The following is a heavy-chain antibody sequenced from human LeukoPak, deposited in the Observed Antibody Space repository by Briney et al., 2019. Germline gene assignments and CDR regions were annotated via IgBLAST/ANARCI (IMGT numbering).Heavy chain of an antibody. V-gene: IGHV1-69*04. CDR1: GGTFNSYA. CDR2: IIPILGIA. Sequence: GASVKVSCKASGGTFNSYAISWVRQAPGQGLEWMGRIIPILGIANYAQKFQGRVTITADKSTSTAYMELSSLRSEDTAVYYCARGKDGYSIFDYWGQGTLVTVSS. CDR3: ARGKDGYSIFDY. J-gene: IGHJ4*02. D-gene: IGHD5-24*01.